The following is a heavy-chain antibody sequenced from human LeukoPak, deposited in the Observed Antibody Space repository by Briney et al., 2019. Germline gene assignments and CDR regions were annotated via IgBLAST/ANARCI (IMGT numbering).Heavy chain of an antibody. D-gene: IGHD2-8*01. CDR2: INPSGGST. Sequence: ASVKVSCKASGYTFTSYYMHWVRQAPGQGLEWMGIINPSGGSTSYAQKFQGRVTMTRDMSTSTVYVELSSLRSEDTAVYYCARGGVDEGWFDPWGQGTLVTVSS. CDR3: ARGGVDEGWFDP. J-gene: IGHJ5*02. V-gene: IGHV1-46*01. CDR1: GYTFTSYY.